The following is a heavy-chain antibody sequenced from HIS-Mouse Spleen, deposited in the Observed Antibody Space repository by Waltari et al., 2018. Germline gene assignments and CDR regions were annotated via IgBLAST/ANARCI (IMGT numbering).Heavy chain of an antibody. CDR1: GSPFSSYG. CDR2: ISYDGSNK. J-gene: IGHJ4*02. Sequence: QVQLVESGGGVVQPGRSLRLSWAGSGSPFSSYGMHWVRQAQGKGLEWVAFISYDGSNKYYADSVKGRFTISRDNSKNTLYLQMNSLRAEDTAVYYCAKDRNYFDYWGQGTLVTVSS. V-gene: IGHV3-30*18. CDR3: AKDRNYFDY.